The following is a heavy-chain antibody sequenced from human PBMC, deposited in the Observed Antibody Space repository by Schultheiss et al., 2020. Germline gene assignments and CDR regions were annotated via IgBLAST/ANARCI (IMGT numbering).Heavy chain of an antibody. CDR1: GITLSNYA. V-gene: IGHV3-23*01. CDR3: AKGPAAIYYYGMDV. CDR2: ISGSGGST. Sequence: GGSLRLSCEASGITLSNYAMSWVRQAPGKGLEWVSAISGSGGSTYYADSVKGRFTISRDNSKNTLYLQMNSLRAEDTAVYYCAKGPAAIYYYGMDVWGQGTTVTVSS. D-gene: IGHD2-2*01. J-gene: IGHJ6*02.